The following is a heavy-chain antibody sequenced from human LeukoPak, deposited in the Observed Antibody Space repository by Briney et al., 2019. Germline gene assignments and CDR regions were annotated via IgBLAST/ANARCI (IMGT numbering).Heavy chain of an antibody. Sequence: GGSLRLSCAASGFTFSSYEMNWVRQAPGKGLEWVSYISSSGSTIYYADSVKGRFTISRDTAKNSLYLQMNSLRGEHTAVYYCAREGLLWFHHWFDPWGQGTLVTVSS. CDR3: AREGLLWFHHWFDP. V-gene: IGHV3-48*03. CDR2: ISSSGSTI. D-gene: IGHD3-10*01. J-gene: IGHJ5*02. CDR1: GFTFSSYE.